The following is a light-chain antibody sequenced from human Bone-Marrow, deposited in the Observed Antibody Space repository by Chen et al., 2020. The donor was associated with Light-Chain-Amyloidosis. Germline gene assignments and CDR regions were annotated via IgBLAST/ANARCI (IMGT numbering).Light chain of an antibody. V-gene: IGLV2-14*01. Sequence: QSALTQPASVSGSPGQSITISCTGTSSDVGGYNYVSWYQQHPGKAPKRMIYDVSNRPSGVSNRFSGSKSGNTASPTISGLQAEDEADYYCSSYTSSSTLVFGGGTKLTVL. CDR3: SSYTSSSTLV. J-gene: IGLJ3*02. CDR2: DVS. CDR1: SSDVGGYNY.